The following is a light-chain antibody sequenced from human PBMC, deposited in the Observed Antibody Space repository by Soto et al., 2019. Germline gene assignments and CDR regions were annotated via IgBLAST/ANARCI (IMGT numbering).Light chain of an antibody. CDR3: QQYNNWPLT. CDR1: QSVRSH. V-gene: IGKV3-15*01. CDR2: GES. J-gene: IGKJ4*01. Sequence: EIGMTHFPATVSWSPVESATLSLMASQSVRSHLAWYQQKPGQAPRLLIFGESTRATGIPDRFTGSGSGTEFTLTISSLQSEDFAIYYCQQYNNWPLTFGGGTKVDI.